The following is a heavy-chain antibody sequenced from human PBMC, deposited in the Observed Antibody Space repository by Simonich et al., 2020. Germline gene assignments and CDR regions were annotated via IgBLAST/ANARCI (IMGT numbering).Heavy chain of an antibody. Sequence: EVQLVESGGGLVQPGGSLRLSCAASGFNFSSYWMHWVRQAPGKGLGGVLRSNSDRSRTSYADSVKGRFTISRDNAKNTLYLQMNSLRAEDTAVYYCARDYSNYDAFDIWGQGTMVTVSS. V-gene: IGHV3-74*01. J-gene: IGHJ3*02. CDR3: ARDYSNYDAFDI. CDR1: GFNFSSYW. CDR2: SNSDRSRT. D-gene: IGHD4-4*01.